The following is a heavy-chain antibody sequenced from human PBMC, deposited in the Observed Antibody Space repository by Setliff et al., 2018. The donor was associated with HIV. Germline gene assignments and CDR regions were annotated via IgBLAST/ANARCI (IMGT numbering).Heavy chain of an antibody. CDR2: IHQTGSET. CDR3: AKWNVAFDI. V-gene: IGHV3-7*01. Sequence: SLRLSCAASGFSLSPFVMSWVRQAPGKGLEWVANIHQTGSETYYVDSVKRRFTISSDNAKNSLYLQMNSLRAEDTAVYYCAKWNVAFDIWGHGTMVTVSS. CDR1: GFSLSPFV. D-gene: IGHD1-1*01. J-gene: IGHJ3*02.